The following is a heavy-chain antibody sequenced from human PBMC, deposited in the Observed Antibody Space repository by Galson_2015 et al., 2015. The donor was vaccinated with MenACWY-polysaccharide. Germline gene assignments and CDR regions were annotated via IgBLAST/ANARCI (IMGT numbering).Heavy chain of an antibody. D-gene: IGHD2-2*01. Sequence: SLRLSCAASGFTFSSYRMNWVRQAPGKGLEWVSYINSSSSTIYYADSVKGRFTISRDNAKNSLYLQMNSLRAEDTAVYYCARDASIYCSSSTFRSFDYSGQGTLLTVYS. CDR3: ARDASIYCSSSTFRSFDY. CDR2: INSSSSTI. V-gene: IGHV3-48*01. J-gene: IGHJ4*02. CDR1: GFTFSSYR.